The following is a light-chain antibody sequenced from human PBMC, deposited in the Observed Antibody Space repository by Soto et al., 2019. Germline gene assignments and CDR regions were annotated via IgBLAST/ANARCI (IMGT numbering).Light chain of an antibody. Sequence: DIQMTQSPSTLSASIGDRVTITCRASQNINNWIAWYQQKPGKAPKFLIYDASTLESGVPSRFSGSGFGTEFSLTISSLQPDDFGSYYCKHVPTFGQGTKVDXK. CDR3: KHVPT. CDR1: QNINNW. J-gene: IGKJ1*01. CDR2: DAS. V-gene: IGKV1-5*01.